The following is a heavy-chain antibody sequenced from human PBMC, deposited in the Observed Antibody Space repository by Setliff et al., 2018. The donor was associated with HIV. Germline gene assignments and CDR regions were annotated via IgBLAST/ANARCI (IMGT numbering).Heavy chain of an antibody. CDR1: GYSISSGYY. CDR3: EAATVGEAGYYGIDV. D-gene: IGHD1-26*01. V-gene: IGHV4-38-2*01. CDR2: IYHSGTT. Sequence: PETLSLTCAVSGYSISSGYYWGWIRQTPGKGLEWIGSIYHSGTTYYNSSLASRVTMSLDTSKNQFSLKLNSVTAADTAVYYCEAATVGEAGYYGIDVWGPGTTVTVSS. J-gene: IGHJ6*02.